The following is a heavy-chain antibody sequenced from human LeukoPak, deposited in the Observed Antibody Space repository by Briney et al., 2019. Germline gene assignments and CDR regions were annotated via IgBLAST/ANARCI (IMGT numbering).Heavy chain of an antibody. Sequence: GGSLRLSCAASGFTFSSYAMHWVRQAPGKGLEWVAVISYDGSNKYYAVSVKGRFTISRDNSKNTLYLQMNSLRAEDTAVYYCARSYYYYYMDVWGKGTTVTVSS. CDR1: GFTFSSYA. J-gene: IGHJ6*03. V-gene: IGHV3-30*01. CDR2: ISYDGSNK. CDR3: ARSYYYYYMDV.